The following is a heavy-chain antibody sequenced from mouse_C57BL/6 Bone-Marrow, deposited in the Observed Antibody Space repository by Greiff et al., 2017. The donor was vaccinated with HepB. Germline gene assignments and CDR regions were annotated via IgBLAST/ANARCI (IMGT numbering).Heavy chain of an antibody. Sequence: EVQLMESGGGLVQPGGSLKLSCAASGFTFSDYYMYWVRQTPEKRLEWVAYISNGGGSTYYPDTVKGRFTISRDNAKNTLYLQMSRLKSEDTAMYYCARAYYSNLFDYWGQGTTLTVSS. V-gene: IGHV5-12*01. CDR2: ISNGGGST. J-gene: IGHJ2*01. CDR1: GFTFSDYY. CDR3: ARAYYSNLFDY. D-gene: IGHD2-5*01.